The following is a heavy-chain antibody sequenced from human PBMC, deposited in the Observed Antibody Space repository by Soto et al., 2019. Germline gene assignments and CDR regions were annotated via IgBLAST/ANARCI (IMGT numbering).Heavy chain of an antibody. V-gene: IGHV3-15*01. D-gene: IGHD6-13*01. CDR2: IKSKTDGGTT. J-gene: IGHJ5*02. Sequence: EVQLVESGGGLVKPGGSLRLSCAASGFTFSNAWMSWVRQAPGKGLEWVGRIKSKTDGGTTDYAAPVKGRFTISRDDSKNTLYLQMNSLKTEDSAVYYCTTDPEGIAAPLDTWGQGTLVTVSS. CDR3: TTDPEGIAAPLDT. CDR1: GFTFSNAW.